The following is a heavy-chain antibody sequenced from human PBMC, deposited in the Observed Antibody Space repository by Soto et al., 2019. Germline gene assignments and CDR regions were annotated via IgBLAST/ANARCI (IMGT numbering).Heavy chain of an antibody. V-gene: IGHV3-23*01. CDR1: GFTFSTYA. J-gene: IGHJ4*02. CDR3: AKDLRPYLNYVEFPDY. Sequence: VQLLESGGGLVQPGGSLRLSCAASGFTFSTYAMTWVRQAPGKGLEWVSAISGSGGRTYYADSVKGRFTISRDNSKSTLYLQMNTLRADDTAVYYCAKDLRPYLNYVEFPDYWGQGTLVTVSS. CDR2: ISGSGGRT. D-gene: IGHD4-17*01.